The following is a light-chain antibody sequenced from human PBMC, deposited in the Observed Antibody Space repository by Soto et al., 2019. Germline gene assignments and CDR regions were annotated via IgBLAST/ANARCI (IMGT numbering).Light chain of an antibody. CDR3: QQYGSSPIT. Sequence: ETVMTQSPATLSVSPGESATLSCRASQSVSSSYLAWYQQKPGQAPRLLISGASSRATGIPDRFSGSGSGTDFTLTISRLEPEDFALYYCQQYGSSPITFGQGTRLEI. J-gene: IGKJ5*01. CDR1: QSVSSSY. V-gene: IGKV3-20*01. CDR2: GAS.